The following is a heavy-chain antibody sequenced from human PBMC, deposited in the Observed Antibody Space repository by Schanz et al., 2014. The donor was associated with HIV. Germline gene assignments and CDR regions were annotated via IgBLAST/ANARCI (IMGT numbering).Heavy chain of an antibody. D-gene: IGHD1-20*01. Sequence: EVQLVESGGGLVQPGGSLRLSCAASGFPFSSYSMNWVRQAPGKGLQWVSSISSGSSYIYYADSVKGRFTISRVNSKNTLYLQMNSLRAEDTVIYYCAKTSITLGMDVWGQGTTVTVSS. CDR1: GFPFSSYS. J-gene: IGHJ6*02. CDR3: AKTSITLGMDV. CDR2: ISSGSSYI. V-gene: IGHV3-21*02.